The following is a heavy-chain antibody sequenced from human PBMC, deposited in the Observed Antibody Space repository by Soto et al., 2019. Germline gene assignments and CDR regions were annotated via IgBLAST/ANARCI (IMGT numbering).Heavy chain of an antibody. J-gene: IGHJ6*02. CDR3: ARETDGMDV. V-gene: IGHV3-30*03. CDR1: GFIFITYS. CDR2: TTLDGINK. Sequence: QVQLVESGGGVVQPGRSLILSCAASGFIFITYSIHWVSQAPGKGLEWVAVTTLDGINKYNADSVKGRFTISRDASKKTVYLQMNSLTTEDTAVYFCARETDGMDVWGQGTTVTVSS.